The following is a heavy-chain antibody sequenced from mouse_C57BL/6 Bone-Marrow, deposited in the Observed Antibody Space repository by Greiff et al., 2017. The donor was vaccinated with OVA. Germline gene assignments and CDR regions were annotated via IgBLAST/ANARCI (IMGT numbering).Heavy chain of an antibody. CDR2: IWSDGST. CDR3: ARHQNDYDGNYYAMDY. V-gene: IGHV2-6-1*01. Sequence: VKLMESGPGLVAPSQSLSITCTVSGFSLTSYGVHWVRQPPGKGLEWLVVIWSDGSTTYNSALKSRLSISKDNSKSQVFLKMNSLQTDDTAMYYCARHQNDYDGNYYAMDYWGQGTSVTVSS. CDR1: GFSLTSYG. D-gene: IGHD2-4*01. J-gene: IGHJ4*01.